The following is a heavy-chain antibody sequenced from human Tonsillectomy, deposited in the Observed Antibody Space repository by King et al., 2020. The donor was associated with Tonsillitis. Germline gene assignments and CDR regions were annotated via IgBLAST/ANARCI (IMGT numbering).Heavy chain of an antibody. CDR3: ARHPLYFDWLLPPFY. V-gene: IGHV4-39*01. J-gene: IGHJ4*02. CDR2: IYYSGST. D-gene: IGHD3-9*01. Sequence: QLQESGPGLVKPSETLSLTCTVSGGSISSSSYYWGWIRQPPGKGLEWIGSIYYSGSTYYNPSLKSRVTISVDTSKNQFSLKLSSVTAADTAVYYCARHPLYFDWLLPPFYWGQGTLVTVSS. CDR1: GGSISSSSYY.